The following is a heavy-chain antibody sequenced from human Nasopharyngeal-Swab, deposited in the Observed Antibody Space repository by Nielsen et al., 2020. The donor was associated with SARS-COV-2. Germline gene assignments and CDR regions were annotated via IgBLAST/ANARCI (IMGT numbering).Heavy chain of an antibody. CDR1: GFNFSSYA. Sequence: GESLKISCAASGFNFSSYAMHWVRQAPGKGLEWVAVISYDGSNKYYADSVKGRFTISRDNSKNTLYLQMNSLRAEDTAVYYCARDKGGHYYYYMDVWGKGTTVTVSS. V-gene: IGHV3-30-3*01. D-gene: IGHD2-15*01. CDR2: ISYDGSNK. CDR3: ARDKGGHYYYYMDV. J-gene: IGHJ6*03.